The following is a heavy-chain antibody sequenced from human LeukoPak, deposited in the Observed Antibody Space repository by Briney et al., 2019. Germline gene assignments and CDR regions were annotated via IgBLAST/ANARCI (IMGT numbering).Heavy chain of an antibody. CDR3: AKDSSSDRLDY. Sequence: GGSLRLSCAASGFTFSSYGMHRVRQAPGKGLEWVAVISYDGSNKYYADSVKGRFTISRDNSKNTLYLQMNSLRAEDTAVYYCAKDSSSDRLDYWGQGTLVTVSS. CDR1: GFTFSSYG. J-gene: IGHJ4*02. CDR2: ISYDGSNK. D-gene: IGHD6-6*01. V-gene: IGHV3-30*18.